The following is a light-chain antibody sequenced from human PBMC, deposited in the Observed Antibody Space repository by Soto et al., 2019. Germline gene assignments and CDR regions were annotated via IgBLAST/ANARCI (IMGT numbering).Light chain of an antibody. J-gene: IGKJ1*01. Sequence: EIVMTQSPATLSVSPGERVTLSCRASQSVRSNLAWYQQRPGQAPRLLIYGASTRATGIPARFSGSGSGTEFTLTISSLQSVDFAVYYCQQYNNWLTWTFGQGTKVDIK. V-gene: IGKV3-15*01. CDR1: QSVRSN. CDR2: GAS. CDR3: QQYNNWLTWT.